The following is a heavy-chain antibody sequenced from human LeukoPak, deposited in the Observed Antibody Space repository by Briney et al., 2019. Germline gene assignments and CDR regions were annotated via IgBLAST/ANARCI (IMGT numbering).Heavy chain of an antibody. CDR1: GGSFSGYY. V-gene: IGHV4-34*01. Sequence: SETLSLTCAVYGGSFSGYYWSWIRQPPGKGLEWIGEINHSGSTNYNPSLKSRVTISVDTSKNQFSLKLSSVTAADTAVYYCARGSSWSYYFDYWGQGTLVTVSS. D-gene: IGHD6-13*01. CDR2: INHSGST. J-gene: IGHJ4*02. CDR3: ARGSSWSYYFDY.